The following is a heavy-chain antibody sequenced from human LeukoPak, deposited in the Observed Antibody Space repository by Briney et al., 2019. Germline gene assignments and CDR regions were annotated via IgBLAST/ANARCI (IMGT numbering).Heavy chain of an antibody. CDR1: GYTFTSCY. Sequence: ASVKVSCKASGYTFTSCYMHWVRQAPGQGLEWMGIINPSGGSTSYAQKFQGRVTMTRDMSTSTVYMELSSLRSEDTAVYYCAREALEMATIKYFGYWGQGTLVTVSS. V-gene: IGHV1-46*01. CDR3: AREALEMATIKYFGY. J-gene: IGHJ4*02. CDR2: INPSGGST. D-gene: IGHD5-24*01.